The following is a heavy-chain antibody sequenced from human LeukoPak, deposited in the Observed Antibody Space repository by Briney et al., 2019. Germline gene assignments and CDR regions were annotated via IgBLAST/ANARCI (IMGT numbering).Heavy chain of an antibody. D-gene: IGHD5-18*01. CDR1: GGSISSYY. V-gene: IGHV4-59*01. CDR2: IYYSGST. Sequence: SETLSLTCTVSGGSISSYYWSWIRQPPGKGLEWIGYIYYSGSTNYNPSLKGRVTISVDTSKNQFSLKLSSVTAADTAVYYCARGGYSYGYTDWYFDLWGRGTLVTVSS. J-gene: IGHJ2*01. CDR3: ARGGYSYGYTDWYFDL.